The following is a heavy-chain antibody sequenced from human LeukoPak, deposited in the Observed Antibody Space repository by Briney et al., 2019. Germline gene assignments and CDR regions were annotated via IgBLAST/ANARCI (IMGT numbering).Heavy chain of an antibody. CDR3: ARDWVTIFGVVTPNDAFDI. CDR2: IYSGGST. J-gene: IGHJ3*02. Sequence: GGSLRLSCTVSGFTVSSDSMSWVRQAPGKGLEWVSFIYSGGSTHYSDSVKGRFTISRDNSKNTLYLQMNSLRAEDTAVYYCARDWVTIFGVVTPNDAFDIWGQGTMVTVSS. D-gene: IGHD3-3*01. CDR1: GFTVSSDS. V-gene: IGHV3-53*01.